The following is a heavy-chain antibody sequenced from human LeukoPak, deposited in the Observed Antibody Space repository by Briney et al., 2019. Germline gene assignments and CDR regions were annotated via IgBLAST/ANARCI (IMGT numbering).Heavy chain of an antibody. D-gene: IGHD5-24*01. Sequence: GGSLRLSCAASGFTFSNNGMHWVRQAPGKGLEWMALIRYDTNNKYYADSVKGRFTISGDNSKLYLQMNSLRDEDTAVYYCARARGDGYNDAFDMWGQGTMVTVSS. CDR3: ARARGDGYNDAFDM. CDR2: IRYDTNNK. CDR1: GFTFSNNG. J-gene: IGHJ3*02. V-gene: IGHV3-30*02.